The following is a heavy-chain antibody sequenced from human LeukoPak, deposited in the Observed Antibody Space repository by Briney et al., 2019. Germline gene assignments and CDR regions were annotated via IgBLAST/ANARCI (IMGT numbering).Heavy chain of an antibody. D-gene: IGHD3-10*01. CDR1: GFTVSSNY. Sequence: GGSLRLSFAASGFTVSSNYMSWVRQAPGKGLEWVSVIYSGGSTYYADSVKGRFTISRDNSKNTLYLQMNSLRAEDTAVYYCASGSGSYCTPYYYMDVWGTGTTVTVSS. CDR2: IYSGGST. V-gene: IGHV3-53*01. CDR3: ASGSGSYCTPYYYMDV. J-gene: IGHJ6*03.